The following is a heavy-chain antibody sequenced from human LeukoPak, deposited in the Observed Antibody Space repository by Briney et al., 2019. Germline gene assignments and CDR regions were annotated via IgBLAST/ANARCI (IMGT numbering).Heavy chain of an antibody. CDR2: INHSGST. D-gene: IGHD6-13*01. Sequence: PSETLSLTCAVYGGSFSGYYWSWIRQPPGKGLEWIGEINHSGSTNYNPSLKSRVTISVDTSKNQFSLKLSSVTAADTAVYYCARQRAAAGRGRGYYYYYMDVWGKGTTVTVSS. CDR1: GGSFSGYY. J-gene: IGHJ6*03. CDR3: ARQRAAAGRGRGYYYYYMDV. V-gene: IGHV4-34*01.